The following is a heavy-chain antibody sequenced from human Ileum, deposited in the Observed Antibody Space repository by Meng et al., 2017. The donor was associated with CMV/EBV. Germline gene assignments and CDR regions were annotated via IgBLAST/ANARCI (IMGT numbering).Heavy chain of an antibody. D-gene: IGHD3-16*01. CDR1: GYTFTDYY. J-gene: IGHJ4*02. CDR2: VDPEDGET. V-gene: IGHV1-69-2*01. Sequence: EVQLVQSGAEVKKPGTTVTVSCKVSGYTFTDYYIHWVKQAPGKVLEWMGLVDPEDGETIYPVKCQGRVTMSADTSTNTAYMELSSLRSEDTAMYYCTTRLYWGQGTLVTVSS. CDR3: TTRLY.